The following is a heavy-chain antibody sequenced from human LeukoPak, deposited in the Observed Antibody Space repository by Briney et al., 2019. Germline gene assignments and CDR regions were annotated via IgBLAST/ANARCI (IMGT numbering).Heavy chain of an antibody. V-gene: IGHV1-2*02. CDR3: ARGPIVHPVLRYFDWSRPEFDP. CDR1: GYTFAGYY. D-gene: IGHD3-9*01. Sequence: VASVKVSCKASGYTFAGYYMHWVRQAPGQGLEWMGWINPNSGGTNYAQKFQGRVTMTRDTSISTAYMEVSRLRSDDTAVYYCARGPIVHPVLRYFDWSRPEFDPWGQGTLVTVSS. J-gene: IGHJ5*02. CDR2: INPNSGGT.